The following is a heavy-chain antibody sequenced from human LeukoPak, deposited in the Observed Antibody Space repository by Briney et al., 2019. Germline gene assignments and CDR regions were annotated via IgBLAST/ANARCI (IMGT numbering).Heavy chain of an antibody. D-gene: IGHD2-15*01. CDR2: IYHSGST. J-gene: IGHJ4*02. CDR1: GYSISSGYY. V-gene: IGHV4-38-2*02. Sequence: SETLSLTCAVSGYSISSGYYWGWIRQPPGKGLEWIGSIYHSGSTYYNPSLKSRVTISVDTSKNQFSLELSSVTAADTAVYYCAREVVVVVAARGAFDYWGQGTLVTVSS. CDR3: AREVVVVVAARGAFDY.